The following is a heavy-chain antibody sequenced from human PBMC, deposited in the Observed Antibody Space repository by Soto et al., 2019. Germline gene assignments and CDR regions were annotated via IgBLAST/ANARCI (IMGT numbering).Heavy chain of an antibody. D-gene: IGHD1-20*01. CDR1: GDSVSNNNIG. V-gene: IGHV6-1*01. CDR3: ARGYLRQCFDT. J-gene: IGHJ4*02. CDR2: TYYGSRWNN. Sequence: QVQLQQSGPGLVKPSQTLSLSCGISGDSVSNNNIGWNWVRQSPSRGLEWLGRTYYGSRWNNDYAVSVRSRITINPDPSKNHFSLHLNSVTPDDTAVYFCARGYLRQCFDTWGQGILVTVSS.